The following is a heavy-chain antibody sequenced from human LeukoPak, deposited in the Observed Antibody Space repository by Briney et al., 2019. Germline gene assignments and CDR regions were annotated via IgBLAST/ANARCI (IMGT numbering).Heavy chain of an antibody. J-gene: IGHJ4*02. CDR1: GFSFYVYA. CDR2: ISGGGCRT. Sequence: GGSLRLSCAASGFSFYVYAMHCVRDAPGEGLESVSHISGGGCRTYYADSVRSRYTISRDNRTKTLYLHMKTLREEDTPLFNCEGGTGYWGQGSQVTVS. CDR3: EGGTGY. V-gene: IGHV3-43*02.